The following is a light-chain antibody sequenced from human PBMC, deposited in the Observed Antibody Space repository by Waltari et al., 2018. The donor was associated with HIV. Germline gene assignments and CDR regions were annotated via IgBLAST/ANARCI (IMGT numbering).Light chain of an antibody. CDR2: SAT. J-gene: IGKJ2*01. Sequence: EIVLTQTPGTMSLSPGESATLSCRVRQRVGNNHLAWYQQRPGQAPRVIIHSATSRAFGIPDRFRGSASGTDFTLTINNLEPEDFAMYYCQVYGLSARYILGQGTKLDIK. CDR3: QVYGLSARYI. V-gene: IGKV3-20*01. CDR1: QRVGNNH.